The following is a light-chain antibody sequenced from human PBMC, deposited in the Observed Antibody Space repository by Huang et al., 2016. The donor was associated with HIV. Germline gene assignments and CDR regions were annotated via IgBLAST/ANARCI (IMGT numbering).Light chain of an antibody. V-gene: IGKV2D-29*01. CDR1: TDLVDHDGLIH. J-gene: IGKJ4*01. CDR3: TETTRGSLT. Sequence: IVLTQSPLSLSVTPGQAASMSCSSNTDLVDHDGLIHVSWHRQRPGQPPQPLIYDTSKGYPGVAYRFSGSGSGRRFTLKINRVERGDVAIYYCTETTRGSLTLGGGTRV. CDR2: DTS.